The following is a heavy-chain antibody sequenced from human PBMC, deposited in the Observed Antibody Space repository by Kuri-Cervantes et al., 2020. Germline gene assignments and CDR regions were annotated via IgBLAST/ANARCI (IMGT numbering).Heavy chain of an antibody. J-gene: IGHJ6*03. CDR1: GFTFSNHI. V-gene: IGHV3-48*04. D-gene: IGHD2-15*01. Sequence: GGSLRLSCAASGFTFSNHIMRWVRQTPGKGLEWVSYISGSSRTIYYADSVKGRFTVSRDNAKNSLYLQMNSLRAEDTALYYCARVGYCSGGSCYSWVDYYYYYMDVWGKGTTVTVSS. CDR2: ISGSSRTI. CDR3: ARVGYCSGGSCYSWVDYYYYYMDV.